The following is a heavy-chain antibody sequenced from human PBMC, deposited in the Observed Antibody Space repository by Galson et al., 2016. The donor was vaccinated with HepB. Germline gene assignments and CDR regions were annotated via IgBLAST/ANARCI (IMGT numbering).Heavy chain of an antibody. CDR1: GFNFDDYA. CDR2: ITWSSDNI. Sequence: SLRLSCAASGFNFDDYAMHWVRQAPGKGLEWVSGITWSSDNIVYADSVKGRFTISRDNAKNSLYLQLNSLRPEDTAMYYCVKDGAVSYRGYDFWGFYYFDYWGQGTLVTVSS. V-gene: IGHV3-9*01. J-gene: IGHJ4*02. D-gene: IGHD5-12*01. CDR3: VKDGAVSYRGYDFWGFYYFDY.